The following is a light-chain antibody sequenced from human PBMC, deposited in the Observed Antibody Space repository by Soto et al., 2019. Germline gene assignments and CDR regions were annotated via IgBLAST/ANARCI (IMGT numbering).Light chain of an antibody. CDR2: DVS. J-gene: IGLJ2*01. Sequence: QSALTQPASVSGSPGQSITISCTGTSSDVGGYSYVSWYQQHPGKAPKLMIYDVSNRPSGVSNRFSGSKSGNTASLTISGLQAEDEADYYCSSYTSSSTLVFGGGTKLTFL. CDR3: SSYTSSSTLV. V-gene: IGLV2-14*01. CDR1: SSDVGGYSY.